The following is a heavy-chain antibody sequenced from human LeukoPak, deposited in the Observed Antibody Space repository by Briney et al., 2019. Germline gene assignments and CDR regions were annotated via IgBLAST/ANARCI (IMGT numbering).Heavy chain of an antibody. Sequence: GASVKVPCEASGYTFTSYGISWVRQAPGQGLEWMGWISAYNGNTNYAQKLQGRVTMTTDTSTSTAYMELRSLRSDDTAVYYCARDIVVAVAAPDAFDIWGQGTMVTVSS. D-gene: IGHD6-19*01. CDR3: ARDIVVAVAAPDAFDI. CDR2: ISAYNGNT. V-gene: IGHV1-18*01. CDR1: GYTFTSYG. J-gene: IGHJ3*02.